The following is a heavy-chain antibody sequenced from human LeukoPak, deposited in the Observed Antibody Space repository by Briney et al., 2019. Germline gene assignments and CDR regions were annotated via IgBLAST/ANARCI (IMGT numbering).Heavy chain of an antibody. J-gene: IGHJ4*02. V-gene: IGHV1-69*05. CDR3: ASSRKASGWGYYDILTGFPH. CDR2: IIPIFGTA. CDR1: GGTFSSYA. Sequence: SVKVSCKASGGTFSSYAISWVRQAPGQGLEWMGRIIPIFGTANYAQKFQGRVTITTDESTSTAYMELSSLRSEDTAVYYCASSRKASGWGYYDILTGFPHWGQGTLVTVSS. D-gene: IGHD3-9*01.